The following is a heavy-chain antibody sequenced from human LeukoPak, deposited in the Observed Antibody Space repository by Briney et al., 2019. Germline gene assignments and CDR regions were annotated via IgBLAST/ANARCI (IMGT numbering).Heavy chain of an antibody. D-gene: IGHD6-19*01. J-gene: IGHJ4*02. Sequence: GGSLRLSCAASGFTFSSYAMHWVRQAPGKGLEWVAVISYDGSNKYYADSVKGRFTISRDNSKNTLYLQMSSLRAEDTAVYYCARTSSDPWSFVDYWGQGTLVTVSS. CDR1: GFTFSSYA. V-gene: IGHV3-30-3*01. CDR2: ISYDGSNK. CDR3: ARTSSDPWSFVDY.